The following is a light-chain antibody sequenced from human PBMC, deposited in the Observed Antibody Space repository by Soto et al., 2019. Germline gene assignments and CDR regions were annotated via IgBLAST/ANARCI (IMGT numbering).Light chain of an antibody. V-gene: IGKV3-15*01. Sequence: EIVMTQSPATLSVSPGERGTLSCRASQNIGSNLAWYQHKPGQAPRLLIYGASIRATGIPARFSGSGSGTEFTLTISSLQSEEFAVYYCQQCNTWPRTFGQGTTVEIK. J-gene: IGKJ1*01. CDR2: GAS. CDR3: QQCNTWPRT. CDR1: QNIGSN.